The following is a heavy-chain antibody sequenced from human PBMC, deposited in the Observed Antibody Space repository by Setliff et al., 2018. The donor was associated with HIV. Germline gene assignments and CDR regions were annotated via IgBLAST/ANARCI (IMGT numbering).Heavy chain of an antibody. J-gene: IGHJ4*02. CDR3: VKGYDVLTANPDS. Sequence: GGSLRLSCAASGFTFSSSDMHWVRQATGKGLEWVSAIGTAGDTYYPDSVKGRFTISRDNAKNSLYLQMNSLRPEDTAFYYCVKGYDVLTANPDSWGQGTLVTVSS. CDR2: IGTAGDT. CDR1: GFTFSSSD. D-gene: IGHD3-9*01. V-gene: IGHV3-13*01.